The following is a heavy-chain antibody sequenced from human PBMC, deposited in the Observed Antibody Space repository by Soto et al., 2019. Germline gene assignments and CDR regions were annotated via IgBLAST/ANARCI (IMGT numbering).Heavy chain of an antibody. V-gene: IGHV1-18*01. CDR3: ARGGCSGGSCYWPPDY. D-gene: IGHD2-15*01. Sequence: ASVKVSCKASGYSFISHYIHWVRQAPGQGLEWMGWISAYNGNTNYAQKLQGRVTMTTDTSTSTAYMELRSLRSDDTAVYYCARGGCSGGSCYWPPDYWGQGTLVTVSS. CDR1: GYSFISHY. J-gene: IGHJ4*02. CDR2: ISAYNGNT.